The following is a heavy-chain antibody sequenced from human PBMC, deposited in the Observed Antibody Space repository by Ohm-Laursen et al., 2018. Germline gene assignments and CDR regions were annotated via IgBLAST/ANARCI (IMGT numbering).Heavy chain of an antibody. CDR3: AKATGEDYYYYGMDV. J-gene: IGHJ6*02. CDR1: GFTFSSYG. D-gene: IGHD3-10*01. V-gene: IGHV3-30*18. CDR2: ISYDGSNK. Sequence: SLRLSCSASGFTFSSYGMHWVRQAPGKGLEWVAVISYDGSNKYYADSAKGRFTISRDNSKNTLYLQMNSLRAEDTAVYYCAKATGEDYYYYGMDVWGQGTTVTVSS.